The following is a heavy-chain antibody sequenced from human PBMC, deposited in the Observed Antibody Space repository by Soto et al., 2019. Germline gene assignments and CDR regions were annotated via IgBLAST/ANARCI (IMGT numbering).Heavy chain of an antibody. V-gene: IGHV4-39*01. CDR2: SYYSGST. CDR1: GGSISSSNYY. D-gene: IGHD3-16*01. Sequence: QLQLQESGPGLVKPSETLSLTCTVSGGSISSSNYYWGWIRQPPGKGLEWIGSSYYSGSTYYNPSLNSRVTISVDTSKNQFSLKLISVTAADTAVYYCALYLWGSRCFDYWGQGTLVTVSS. CDR3: ALYLWGSRCFDY. J-gene: IGHJ4*02.